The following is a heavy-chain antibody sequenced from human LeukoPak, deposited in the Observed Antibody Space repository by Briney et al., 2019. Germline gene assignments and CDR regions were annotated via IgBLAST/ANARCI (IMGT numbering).Heavy chain of an antibody. V-gene: IGHV4-59*01. J-gene: IGHJ3*02. CDR3: ARARYVNSFYAFDI. CDR1: GGSISSYY. D-gene: IGHD3-9*01. Sequence: SETLSLTCTVSGGSISSYYWSWIPLPPGKGLEWIVHPSKSGNTNYSPSPKSRVTIFGDTSKNQLFLKLSSVTAAETAVYYCARARYVNSFYAFDIWGQGTLVTVSS. CDR2: PSKSGNT.